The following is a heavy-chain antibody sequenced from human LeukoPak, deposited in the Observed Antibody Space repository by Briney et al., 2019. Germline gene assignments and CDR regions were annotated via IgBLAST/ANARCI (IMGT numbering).Heavy chain of an antibody. CDR3: AREGNLTPCDY. CDR2: ISYDGSNK. CDR1: GFTFSSYA. Sequence: QPGGSLRLSCAASGFTFSSYAMHWVRQAPGKGLEWVAVISYDGSNKYYADSVKGRFTISRDNSKNTLYLQMNSLRAEDTAVYYCAREGNLTPCDYWGQGTLVTVSS. J-gene: IGHJ4*02. V-gene: IGHV3-30*01. D-gene: IGHD3-9*01.